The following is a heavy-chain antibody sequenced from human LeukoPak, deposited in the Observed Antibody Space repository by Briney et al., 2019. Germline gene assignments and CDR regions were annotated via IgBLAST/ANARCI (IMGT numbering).Heavy chain of an antibody. CDR3: AREPPGRITIFGVDTGAFDY. J-gene: IGHJ4*02. V-gene: IGHV4-34*01. Sequence: SETLSLTCAVYGGSFSGYYWSWTRQPPGKGLEWIGEINHSGSTNYNPSLKSRVTISVDTSKNQFSLKLSSVTAADTAVYYCAREPPGRITIFGVDTGAFDYWGQGTLVTVSS. D-gene: IGHD3-3*01. CDR2: INHSGST. CDR1: GGSFSGYY.